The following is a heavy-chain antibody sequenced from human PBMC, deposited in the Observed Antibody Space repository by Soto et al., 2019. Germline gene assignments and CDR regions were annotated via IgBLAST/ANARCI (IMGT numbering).Heavy chain of an antibody. CDR2: IDPSDSYT. V-gene: IGHV5-10-1*01. J-gene: IGHJ5*02. CDR1: GYSFSIFW. D-gene: IGHD3-22*01. Sequence: GESLKISCKGSGYSFSIFWISWVRQMPGKGLEWMGRIDPSDSYTNYSPSFQGHVTISADKSIRTAYLQWSSLKASDTAMYYCARHTRGYYDSSDYYYNWFDPWGQGTLVTVSS. CDR3: ARHTRGYYDSSDYYYNWFDP.